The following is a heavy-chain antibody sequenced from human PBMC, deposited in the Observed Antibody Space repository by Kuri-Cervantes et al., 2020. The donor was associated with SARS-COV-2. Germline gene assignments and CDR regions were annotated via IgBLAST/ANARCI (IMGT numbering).Heavy chain of an antibody. CDR1: GYTFTSYA. V-gene: IGHV1-3*01. D-gene: IGHD2-15*01. Sequence: ASVKVSCKASGYTFTSYAMHWVRQAPGQRLEWMGWISAGNGNTKYAQKLQGRVTMTTDTSTSTAYMELRSLRSDDTAVYYCARMITSGGSWYYYYGMDVWGQGTTVTVSS. J-gene: IGHJ6*02. CDR2: ISAGNGNT. CDR3: ARMITSGGSWYYYYGMDV.